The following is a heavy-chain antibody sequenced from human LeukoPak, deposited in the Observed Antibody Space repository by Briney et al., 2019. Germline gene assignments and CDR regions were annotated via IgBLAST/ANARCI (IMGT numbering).Heavy chain of an antibody. V-gene: IGHV3-23*01. CDR1: GFTFSSDA. Sequence: GGSLRLSCAASGFTFSSDAMRWVRQAPGKGLEWVSAISGSGGSTYYADSVKGRFTISRDNSKNTLYLQMNSLRAEDTAVYYCAKDGSRGGFDYWGQGTLVTVSS. J-gene: IGHJ4*02. CDR3: AKDGSRGGFDY. D-gene: IGHD3-10*01. CDR2: ISGSGGST.